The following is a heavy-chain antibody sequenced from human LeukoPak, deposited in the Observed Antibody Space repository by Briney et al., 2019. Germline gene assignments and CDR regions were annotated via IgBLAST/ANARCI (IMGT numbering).Heavy chain of an antibody. D-gene: IGHD3-10*01. J-gene: IGHJ4*02. CDR1: GGSISSYY. CDR2: IHYTGST. Sequence: SETLSLTCTVSGGSISSYYWSWIRQPPGKGLEWIGYIHYTGSTDYNPSLNSRLTMSVDTSKNQFSLNLSSVTAADTAVYYCARGYGSGSYNNFNHWGQGILVTVSS. V-gene: IGHV4-59*01. CDR3: ARGYGSGSYNNFNH.